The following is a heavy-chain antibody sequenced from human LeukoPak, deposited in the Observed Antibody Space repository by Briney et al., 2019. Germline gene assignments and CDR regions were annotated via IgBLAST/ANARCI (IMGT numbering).Heavy chain of an antibody. Sequence: GGSLRLSCAASGFTFSSYGMHWVRQAPGKGLEWVAFIRYDGSNKYYADSVKGRFTISRDNSKNTLYLQMNSLRAEDTAVYYCAKEAIVVVPAASTLSLDYWGQGTLVTVSS. CDR1: GFTFSSYG. J-gene: IGHJ4*02. D-gene: IGHD2-2*01. CDR3: AKEAIVVVPAASTLSLDY. V-gene: IGHV3-30*02. CDR2: IRYDGSNK.